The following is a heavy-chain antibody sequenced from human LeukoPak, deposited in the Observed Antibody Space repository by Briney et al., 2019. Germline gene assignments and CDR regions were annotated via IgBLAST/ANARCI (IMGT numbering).Heavy chain of an antibody. J-gene: IGHJ4*02. V-gene: IGHV4-38-2*02. Sequence: PSETLSLTCTVFGYSISSGYYWGWIRQPPGKGLEWIGSIYHSGSTYYNPSLKSRVTISVDTSKNQFSLKLSSVTAADTAVYYCARVDYGGNTEDYWGQGTLVTVSS. D-gene: IGHD4-23*01. CDR3: ARVDYGGNTEDY. CDR1: GYSISSGYY. CDR2: IYHSGST.